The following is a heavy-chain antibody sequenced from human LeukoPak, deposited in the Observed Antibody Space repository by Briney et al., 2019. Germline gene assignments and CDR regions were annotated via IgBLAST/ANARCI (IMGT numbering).Heavy chain of an antibody. CDR1: GGSMSSYY. Sequence: KPSETLSLTCTVSGGSMSSYYWSWIRQPPGKGLEWIGYISYSGSTNYNPSLQSRVTMSVDTSKNQFSLKLSSVTAADTAVYYCARLFWGSYRAFDYWGQGTLVTVSS. V-gene: IGHV4-59*08. CDR2: ISYSGST. D-gene: IGHD3-16*02. J-gene: IGHJ4*02. CDR3: ARLFWGSYRAFDY.